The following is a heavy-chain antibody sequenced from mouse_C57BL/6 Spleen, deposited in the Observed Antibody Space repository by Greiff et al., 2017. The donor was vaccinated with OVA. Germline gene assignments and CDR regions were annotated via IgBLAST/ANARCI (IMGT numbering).Heavy chain of an antibody. J-gene: IGHJ3*01. CDR2: ISYDGSN. V-gene: IGHV3-6*01. CDR3: ARGHYGSSYDWFAY. D-gene: IGHD1-1*01. CDR1: GYSITSGYY. Sequence: EVQVVESGPGLVKPSQSLSLTCSVTGYSITSGYYWNWIRQFPGNKLEWMGYISYDGSNNYNPSLKNRISITRDTSKNQFFLKLNSVTTEDTATYYGARGHYGSSYDWFAYWGQGTLVTVSA.